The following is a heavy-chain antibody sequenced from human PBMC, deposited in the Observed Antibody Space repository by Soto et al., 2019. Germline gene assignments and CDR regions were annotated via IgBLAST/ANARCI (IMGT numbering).Heavy chain of an antibody. CDR1: RVSVSSRSYS. CDR3: ARAKVVAYRYDTSGYYTTFDF. CDR2: IHDSGST. J-gene: IGHJ4*02. Sequence: KTSETLPLTCTVSRVSVSSRSYSWSWIRLPPGKGLEWIGYIHDSGSTTYNPSLKSRVTISVDTSKNQFPLKLNSVTSADTAVYYCARAKVVAYRYDTSGYYTTFDFWGQGALVTVSS. V-gene: IGHV4-61*01. D-gene: IGHD3-22*01.